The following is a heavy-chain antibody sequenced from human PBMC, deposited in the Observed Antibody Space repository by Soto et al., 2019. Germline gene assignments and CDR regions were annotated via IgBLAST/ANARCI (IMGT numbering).Heavy chain of an antibody. Sequence: VQVLESGGGLVQPGGSLRLSCAASGFTFSSYAMSWVRQAPGQGLEWVSAISGSGSNPYYADSVKGRFTISRDNSKNPLYLQMNSLRAEDTALYYCAKPASMTIRDGFDHWGQGTLVTVSS. CDR1: GFTFSSYA. CDR3: AKPASMTIRDGFDH. V-gene: IGHV3-23*01. D-gene: IGHD4-17*01. CDR2: ISGSGSNP. J-gene: IGHJ4*02.